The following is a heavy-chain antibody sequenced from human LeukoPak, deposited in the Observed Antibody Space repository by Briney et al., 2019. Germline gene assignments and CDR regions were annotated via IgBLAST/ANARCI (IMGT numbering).Heavy chain of an antibody. D-gene: IGHD3-9*01. J-gene: IGHJ5*02. V-gene: IGHV1-18*01. CDR3: AREISYYDILTGYYTRGRFDP. CDR1: GYTFTSYG. CDR2: ISAYNGNT. Sequence: ASVKVSCKASGYTFTSYGISWVRQAPGQGLEWMGWISAYNGNTNYAQKLQGRVTMTTDTSTSTVYMELRSLRSDDTAVHYCAREISYYDILTGYYTRGRFDPWGQGTLVTVSS.